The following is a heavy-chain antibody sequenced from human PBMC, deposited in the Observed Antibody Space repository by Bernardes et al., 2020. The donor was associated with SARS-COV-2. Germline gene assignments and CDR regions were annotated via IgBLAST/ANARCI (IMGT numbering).Heavy chain of an antibody. J-gene: IGHJ6*02. CDR1: GFTFSSYG. D-gene: IGHD2-15*01. CDR3: AREGGSPYYYYGLDV. CDR2: ILYDGGNQ. V-gene: IGHV3-33*01. Sequence: GGSLRLSCAASGFTFSSYGMHWVRQAPGKGLEWVAVILYDGGNQYYADSVKGRFTISRDNSKNTLYLQMNSLRAEDTAVYHCAREGGSPYYYYGLDVWGQGTTVTVSS.